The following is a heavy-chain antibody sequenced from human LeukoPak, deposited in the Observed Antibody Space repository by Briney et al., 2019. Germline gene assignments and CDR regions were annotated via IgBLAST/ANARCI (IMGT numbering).Heavy chain of an antibody. V-gene: IGHV4-39*01. D-gene: IGHD6-13*01. CDR1: GGSISSSSYY. CDR2: IYYSGST. CDR3: ARARRIAAAGTSVVLGYNWFDP. Sequence: SETLSLTCTVSGGSISSSSYYWGWIRQPPGKGLEWIGYIYYSGSTYYNPSLKSRVTMSVDTSKNQFSLKLTSVTAADTAVYYCARARRIAAAGTSVVLGYNWFDPWGQGTLVTVSS. J-gene: IGHJ5*02.